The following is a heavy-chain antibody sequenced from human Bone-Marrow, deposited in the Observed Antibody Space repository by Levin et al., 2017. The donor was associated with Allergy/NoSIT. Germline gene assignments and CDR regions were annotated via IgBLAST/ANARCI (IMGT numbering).Heavy chain of an antibody. J-gene: IGHJ3*02. CDR3: ASYDWLLSAFDI. D-gene: IGHD3-9*01. V-gene: IGHV4-59*01. Sequence: SETLSLTCTVSGGSISSYYWSWIRQPPGKGLEWIGYIYYSGSTNYNPSLKSRVTISVDTSKNQFSLKLSSVTAADTAVYYCASYDWLLSAFDIWGQGTMVTVSS. CDR1: GGSISSYY. CDR2: IYYSGST.